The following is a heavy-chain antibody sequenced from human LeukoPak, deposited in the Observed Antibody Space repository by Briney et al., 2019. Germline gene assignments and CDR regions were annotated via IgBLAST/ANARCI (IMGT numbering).Heavy chain of an antibody. Sequence: SETLSLTCAVYGGSFSGYYWSWIRQPPGKGLEWIGEINHSGSTNYNPSLKSRVTISVDTSKNQFSLTLSSVTAADTAVYYCARENYGGNSHFDYWGQGTLVTVSS. V-gene: IGHV4-34*01. CDR3: ARENYGGNSHFDY. CDR2: INHSGST. D-gene: IGHD4-23*01. J-gene: IGHJ4*02. CDR1: GGSFSGYY.